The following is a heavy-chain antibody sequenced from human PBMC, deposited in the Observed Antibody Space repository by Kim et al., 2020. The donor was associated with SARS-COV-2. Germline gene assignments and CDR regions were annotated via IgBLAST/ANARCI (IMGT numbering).Heavy chain of an antibody. CDR3: ARPIVVVPAAIYYSWFDP. D-gene: IGHD2-2*01. Sequence: KSRVTISVDTSKNQFSLKVSAVTAADTAVYYCARPIVVVPAAIYYSWFDPWGQGTLVTVSS. J-gene: IGHJ5*02. V-gene: IGHV4-39*01.